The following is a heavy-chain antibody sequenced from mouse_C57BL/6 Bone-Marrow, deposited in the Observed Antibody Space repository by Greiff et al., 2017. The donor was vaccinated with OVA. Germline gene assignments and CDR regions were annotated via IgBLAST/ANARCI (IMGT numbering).Heavy chain of an antibody. CDR3: ARGLAGRYFDV. CDR2: INYDGSSP. V-gene: IGHV5-16*01. CDR1: GFTFSDYY. D-gene: IGHD4-1*01. Sequence: EVMLVESEGGLVQPGSSMKLSCTASGFTFSDYYLAWVRQVPEKGLEWVANINYDGSSPYYLDSLQSRFIISRDNAKNILYLQMSSLKSEDTATYYCARGLAGRYFDVGGTGTTVTVSS. J-gene: IGHJ1*03.